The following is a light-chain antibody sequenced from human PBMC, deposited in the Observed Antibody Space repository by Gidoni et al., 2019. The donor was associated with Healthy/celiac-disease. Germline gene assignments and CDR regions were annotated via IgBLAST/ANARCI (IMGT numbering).Light chain of an antibody. CDR1: SGSIASNY. CDR2: EDN. J-gene: IGLJ2*01. CDR3: QSYDSSTHVV. Sequence: NFMLTPPPLVSESPGKTVTISCTGSSGSIASNYVQWYQQRPGSAPTTVIYEDNQRPSGVPDRFSGSIDSSSNSASLTISGLKTEDEADYYCQSYDSSTHVVFGGGTKLTVL. V-gene: IGLV6-57*02.